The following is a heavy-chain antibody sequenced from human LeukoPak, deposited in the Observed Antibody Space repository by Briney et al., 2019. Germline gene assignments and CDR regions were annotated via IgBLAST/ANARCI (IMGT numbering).Heavy chain of an antibody. J-gene: IGHJ6*03. CDR3: ARDWSTTSHYYMDV. CDR1: GYSISGGYY. Sequence: SETLSLTCNVSGYSISGGYYWGWIRQPPGKGLEWIGIIHHSGSTYYNPSLKSRITILVDTSKNQFSLKLSSVTAADTAVYYCARDWSTTSHYYMDVWGKGTTVTVSS. V-gene: IGHV4-38-2*02. D-gene: IGHD2-2*01. CDR2: IHHSGST.